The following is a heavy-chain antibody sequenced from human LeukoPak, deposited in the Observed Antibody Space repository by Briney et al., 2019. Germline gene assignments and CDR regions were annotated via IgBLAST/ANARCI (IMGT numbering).Heavy chain of an antibody. D-gene: IGHD1-14*01. V-gene: IGHV3-13*01. CDR1: GFTVRTYD. J-gene: IGHJ5*02. CDR3: ARASTRWHNYFDP. Sequence: PGGSLRLSCAVSGFTVRTYDMHWVRQVPGKGLEWVSLIGPAGDTHYPDAVKGRFTISRDDAKNSLYLQMSSLRAEDTAVYHCARASTRWHNYFDPWGQGTPVSVSS. CDR2: IGPAGDT.